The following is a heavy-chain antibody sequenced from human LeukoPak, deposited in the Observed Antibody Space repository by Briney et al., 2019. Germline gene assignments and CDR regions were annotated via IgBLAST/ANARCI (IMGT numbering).Heavy chain of an antibody. D-gene: IGHD1-26*01. CDR2: IVVGSGNT. V-gene: IGHV1-58*02. CDR1: GFTFTSSA. J-gene: IGHJ3*02. CDR3: AASEASELDAFDI. Sequence: SVKVSCKASGFTFTSSAMQWVRQARGQRLEWIGWIVVGSGNTNYAQKFQERVTITRDMSTSTAYMELSSLRSEDTAVYYCAASEASELDAFDIWGQGTMVTVSS.